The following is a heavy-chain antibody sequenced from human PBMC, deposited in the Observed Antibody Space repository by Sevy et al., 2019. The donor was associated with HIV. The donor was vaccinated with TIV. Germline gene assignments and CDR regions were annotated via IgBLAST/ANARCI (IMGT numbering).Heavy chain of an antibody. CDR1: GGTFSSYA. D-gene: IGHD3-3*01. CDR2: IIPIFGTA. CDR3: AGWKQELRFLEWLPSVGYYFDY. J-gene: IGHJ4*02. V-gene: IGHV1-69*13. Sequence: ASVKVSCKASGGTFSSYAISWVRQAPGQGLEWMGGIIPIFGTANYAQKFQGRVTITAEESTSTAYMELNSLRSEDTAVYYCAGWKQELRFLEWLPSVGYYFDYWGQGTLVTVSS.